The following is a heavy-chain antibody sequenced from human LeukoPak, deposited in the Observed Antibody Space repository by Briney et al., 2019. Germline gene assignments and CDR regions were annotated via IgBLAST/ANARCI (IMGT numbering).Heavy chain of an antibody. J-gene: IGHJ4*02. CDR2: TSGNGAKT. V-gene: IGHV3-23*01. CDR3: AKGLTNLGDD. CDR1: GFPFSSYA. D-gene: IGHD3-9*01. Sequence: GGSLRLSCAASGFPFSSYAMSWVRQAPGKGLEWVSATSGNGAKTYYADSVKGRFTISRDNSKNTLYLQMNSLRPEDTAVYYCAKGLTNLGDDWGQGTLVTVSS.